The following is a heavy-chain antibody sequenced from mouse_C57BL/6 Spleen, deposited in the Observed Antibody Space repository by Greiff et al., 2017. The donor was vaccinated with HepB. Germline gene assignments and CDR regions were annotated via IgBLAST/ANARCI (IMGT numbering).Heavy chain of an antibody. V-gene: IGHV5-12*01. CDR2: ISNGGGST. CDR3: ARQDDYDGGYFDV. CDR1: GFTFSDYY. Sequence: EVKLVESGGGLVQPGGSLKLSCAASGFTFSDYYMYWVRQTPEKGLEWVAYISNGGGSTYYPDTVKGRFTISRDNAKNTLYLQMSRLKSEDTAMYYCARQDDYDGGYFDVWGTGTTVTVSS. J-gene: IGHJ1*03. D-gene: IGHD2-4*01.